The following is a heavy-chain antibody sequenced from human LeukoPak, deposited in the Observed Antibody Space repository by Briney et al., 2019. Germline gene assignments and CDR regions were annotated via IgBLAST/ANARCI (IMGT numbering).Heavy chain of an antibody. Sequence: GGCLRLSCAASGLTFSRDAMNWVRQAPGMGLEWISYISSSGDKIYYAGSVKGRFTVSRDNAENSLYLQMNSLRVEDTAVYYCARDDYDSSGSYWGQGTLVTVSS. CDR1: GLTFSRDA. J-gene: IGHJ4*02. CDR3: ARDDYDSSGSY. V-gene: IGHV3-48*03. CDR2: ISSSGDKI. D-gene: IGHD3-22*01.